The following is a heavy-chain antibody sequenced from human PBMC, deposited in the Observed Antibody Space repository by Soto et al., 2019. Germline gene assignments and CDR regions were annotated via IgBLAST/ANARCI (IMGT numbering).Heavy chain of an antibody. D-gene: IGHD3-9*01. CDR1: GGSIISGDYY. CDR2: IYYSGST. CDR3: ASGDFDWTIWV. Sequence: QVQLQESGPGLVKPSQTLSLTCTVSGGSIISGDYYWSWIRQPPGKGLEWIGYIYYSGSTYYNPSLKTRVTLSVDTSKNQFSLKLRSVTAADTAVYYCASGDFDWTIWVWVQGTTVTVSS. J-gene: IGHJ6*02. V-gene: IGHV4-30-4*01.